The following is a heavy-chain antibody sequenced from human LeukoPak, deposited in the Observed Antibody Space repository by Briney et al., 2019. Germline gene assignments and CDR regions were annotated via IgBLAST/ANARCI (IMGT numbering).Heavy chain of an antibody. D-gene: IGHD1-26*01. CDR1: GYTFTGYY. CDR3: ARGLGVSVGATTH. V-gene: IGHV1-2*02. J-gene: IGHJ4*02. Sequence: GASVKVSCKASGYTFTGYYMHWVRQAPGQGGEGMGWINPNSGGTNYAQKFQGRVTMTRDTSISTAYMELSRLRSDDTAVYYCARGLGVSVGATTHWGQGTLVTVSS. CDR2: INPNSGGT.